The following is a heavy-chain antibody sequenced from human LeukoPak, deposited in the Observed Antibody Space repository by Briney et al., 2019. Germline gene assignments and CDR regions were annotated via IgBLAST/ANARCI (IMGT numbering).Heavy chain of an antibody. V-gene: IGHV4-59*01. CDR3: ARGKRGYSSSWYDY. Sequence: SETLSLTCTVSGGSISSYYWSWIRQPPGKGLEYIGYIYNSGSTNYNPSLKSRVTISVDTSKNQFSLKLSSVTAADTAVYYCARGKRGYSSSWYDYWGQGTLVTVSS. CDR1: GGSISSYY. J-gene: IGHJ4*02. D-gene: IGHD6-13*01. CDR2: IYNSGST.